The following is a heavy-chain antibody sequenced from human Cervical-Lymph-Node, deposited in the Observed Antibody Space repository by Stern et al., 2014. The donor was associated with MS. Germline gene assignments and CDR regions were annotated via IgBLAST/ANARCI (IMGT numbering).Heavy chain of an antibody. V-gene: IGHV2-5*02. J-gene: IGHJ3*02. D-gene: IGHD6-19*01. CDR3: AHRPPRRIAVADDAFDI. CDR2: LFWDDDK. CDR1: GFSLSTSGVG. Sequence: QITLKESGPTLVKPTQTLTLTCTFSGFSLSTSGVGVGWIRQPPGKALEWLAPLFWDDDKRYSPSLKSRLTITKDTSKNQVVLTMTNMDPVDTATYYCAHRPPRRIAVADDAFDIWGQGTMVTVSS.